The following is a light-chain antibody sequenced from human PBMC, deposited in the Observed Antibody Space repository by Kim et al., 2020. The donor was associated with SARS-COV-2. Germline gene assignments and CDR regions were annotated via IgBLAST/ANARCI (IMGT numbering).Light chain of an antibody. Sequence: ASGGDRVVITCRASRDISISLAWFQQQSGKAPKSLIYDAFTLQSGVPSKFSGDRSGTDFTLTINSLQPEDIATYYCQQYYRYPPSFGGGTKVDIK. CDR3: QQYYRYPPS. CDR1: RDISIS. J-gene: IGKJ4*01. V-gene: IGKV1-16*02. CDR2: DAF.